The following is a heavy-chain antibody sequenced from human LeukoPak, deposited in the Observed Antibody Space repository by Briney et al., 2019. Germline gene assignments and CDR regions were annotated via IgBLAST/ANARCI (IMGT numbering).Heavy chain of an antibody. CDR1: GYTFTGYY. V-gene: IGHV1-2*02. D-gene: IGHD1-26*01. Sequence: ASVKVSCKASGYTFTGYYMHWVRQAPGQGLEWMGWINPNSGGTNYAQKFQGRVTMTRDTSISTAYMELSRLRSDDTAVYYCARDSDIVGANDFDYWGQGTLVTVSS. CDR2: INPNSGGT. CDR3: ARDSDIVGANDFDY. J-gene: IGHJ4*02.